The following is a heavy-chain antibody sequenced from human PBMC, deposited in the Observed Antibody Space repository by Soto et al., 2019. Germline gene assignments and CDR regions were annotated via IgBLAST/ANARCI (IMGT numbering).Heavy chain of an antibody. CDR3: ATPRTYGDYAGY. CDR1: GGTFSSYT. CDR2: IIPILGIA. Sequence: QVQLVQSGAEVKKPGSSVKVSCKASGGTFSSYTISWVRQAPGQGLEWMGRIIPILGIANYAQRFQGRVKITATKTTSTAYMELSSLRSEDTAVYYCATPRTYGDYAGYWGQGTLVTVSS. J-gene: IGHJ4*02. V-gene: IGHV1-69*02. D-gene: IGHD4-17*01.